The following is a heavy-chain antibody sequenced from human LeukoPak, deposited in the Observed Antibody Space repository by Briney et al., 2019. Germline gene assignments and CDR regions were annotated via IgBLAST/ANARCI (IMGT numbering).Heavy chain of an antibody. Sequence: PSETLSPTCPVYGGSFSGYYWSWIRQPPGKGLEWIGEINHSGSTNYNPSLKSRVTISVDTSKNQFSLKLSSVTAADTAVYYCANRRVTTAYFDYWGQGTLVTVSS. CDR2: INHSGST. V-gene: IGHV4-34*01. J-gene: IGHJ4*02. CDR1: GGSFSGYY. D-gene: IGHD4-17*01. CDR3: ANRRVTTAYFDY.